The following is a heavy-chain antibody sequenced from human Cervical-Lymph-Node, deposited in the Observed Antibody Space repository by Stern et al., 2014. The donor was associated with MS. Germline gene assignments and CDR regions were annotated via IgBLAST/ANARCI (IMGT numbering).Heavy chain of an antibody. V-gene: IGHV3-30*18. CDR3: AKGGWELPNYYYGMDV. D-gene: IGHD1-26*01. CDR1: GFTFSTYG. CDR2: ISYDGSKK. Sequence: VQLVESGGGVVQPGRSLRLSCAASGFTFSTYGMHWVRQAPGKGLEWVAVISYDGSKKYYADSVKGRFTISIDNSKNTLYLQMNSLRAEDTAVYYCAKGGWELPNYYYGMDVWGQGTTVTVSS. J-gene: IGHJ6*02.